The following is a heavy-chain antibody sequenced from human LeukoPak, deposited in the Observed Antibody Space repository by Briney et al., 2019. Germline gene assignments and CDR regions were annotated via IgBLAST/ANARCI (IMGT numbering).Heavy chain of an antibody. Sequence: PSETLSLTCTVSGGSISSSSYYWGWIRQPPGKGLDWIGSIYYSGSTYYNPSLKSRVTISVDTSKNQFSLKLSSVTAADTTVYYCARNSRGWLTLGAFDIWGQGTMVTVSS. V-gene: IGHV4-39*01. CDR2: IYYSGST. CDR1: GGSISSSSYY. J-gene: IGHJ3*02. CDR3: ARNSRGWLTLGAFDI. D-gene: IGHD6-19*01.